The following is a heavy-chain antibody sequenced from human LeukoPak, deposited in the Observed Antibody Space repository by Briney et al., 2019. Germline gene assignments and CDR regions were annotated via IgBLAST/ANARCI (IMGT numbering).Heavy chain of an antibody. CDR2: INHSGST. V-gene: IGHV4-34*01. CDR1: GGSFSGYY. D-gene: IGHD5-18*01. Sequence: SETLSLTCAVYGGSFSGYYWSWIRQPPGKGLEWIGEINHSGSTNYNPSLKSRVTISVDTSKNQFSLKLSSVTAADTAVYYCARAQGYSYGRANDYWGQGTPVTVSS. J-gene: IGHJ4*02. CDR3: ARAQGYSYGRANDY.